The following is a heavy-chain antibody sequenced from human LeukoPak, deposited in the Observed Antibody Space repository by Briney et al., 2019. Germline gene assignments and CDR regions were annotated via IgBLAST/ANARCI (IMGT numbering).Heavy chain of an antibody. J-gene: IGHJ4*02. D-gene: IGHD3-10*01. CDR3: TRDFTPYYGSGSYYKGTYYFDY. Sequence: GGSVTLLCSASGFTVGDYAMSWFRQAPGKGLVWVGIIRSRAYDGTPEYAASVKGRFTISRDDAKSIAYLQMNSLNTGDTAVYYCTRDFTPYYGSGSYYKGTYYFDYWGQGALVTVSS. V-gene: IGHV3-49*03. CDR2: IRSRAYDGTP. CDR1: GFTVGDYA.